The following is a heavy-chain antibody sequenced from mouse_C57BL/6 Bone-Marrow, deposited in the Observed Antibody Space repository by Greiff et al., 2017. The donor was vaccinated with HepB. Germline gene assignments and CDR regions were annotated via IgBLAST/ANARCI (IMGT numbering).Heavy chain of an antibody. D-gene: IGHD4-1*01. Sequence: QVHVKQSGAELVRPGASVTLSCKASGYTFTDYEMHWVKQTPVHGLEWIGAIDPETGGTAYNQKFKGKAILTADKSSSTAYMGLRSLTSEDSAVYYCRGVGLCFDYWGQGTTLTVSS. V-gene: IGHV1-15*01. J-gene: IGHJ2*01. CDR3: RGVGLCFDY. CDR2: IDPETGGT. CDR1: GYTFTDYE.